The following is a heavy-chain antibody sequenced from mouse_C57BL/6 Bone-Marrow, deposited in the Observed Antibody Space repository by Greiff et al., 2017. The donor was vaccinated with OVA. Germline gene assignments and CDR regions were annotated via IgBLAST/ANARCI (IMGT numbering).Heavy chain of an antibody. CDR3: ARRRWLRPYYYAMDY. Sequence: QVQLQQPGAELVKPGASVKLSCKASGFTFTSYWMQWVKQRPGQGLEWIGEIDPSGSYTNYHQKFKGKATLTVDTSSSTAYMQLSSLTSEDSAVYYRARRRWLRPYYYAMDYWGQGTSVTVSS. V-gene: IGHV1-50*01. CDR1: GFTFTSYW. D-gene: IGHD2-2*01. CDR2: IDPSGSYT. J-gene: IGHJ4*01.